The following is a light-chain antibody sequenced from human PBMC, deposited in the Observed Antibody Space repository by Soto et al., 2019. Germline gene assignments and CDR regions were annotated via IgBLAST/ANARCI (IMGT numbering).Light chain of an antibody. Sequence: DIQLTQSPSFLSASVGDRVTITCRASQGISSYLAWYQQKPGKAPKLLIYAASTLQSGVPSRFSGSGSGTEFTLTIRSLQPEDVATYYCQQLNSYPRTFGQGTKVEI. CDR3: QQLNSYPRT. V-gene: IGKV1-9*01. CDR2: AAS. J-gene: IGKJ1*01. CDR1: QGISSY.